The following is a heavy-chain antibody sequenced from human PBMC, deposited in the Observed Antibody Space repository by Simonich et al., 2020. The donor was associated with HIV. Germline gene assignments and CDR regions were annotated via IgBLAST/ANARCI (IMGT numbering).Heavy chain of an antibody. Sequence: QVQLQQWGAGLLKPSETLSLTCAVYGGSFSGNFCTWFRQTPGKGLECIGESSQSGTTNYNPSLKSRVTISVDTSKNQFSLKLSSVTAADTAVYYCARHSGYADAFDIWGQGTMITVSS. J-gene: IGHJ3*02. V-gene: IGHV4-34*01. CDR1: GGSFSGNF. CDR2: SSQSGTT. D-gene: IGHD5-12*01. CDR3: ARHSGYADAFDI.